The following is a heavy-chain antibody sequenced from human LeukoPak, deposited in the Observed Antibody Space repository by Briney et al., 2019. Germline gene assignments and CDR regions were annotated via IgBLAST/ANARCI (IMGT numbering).Heavy chain of an antibody. D-gene: IGHD3-3*01. CDR1: GASISSGGYY. CDR2: IYYSGST. CDR3: AREGRFDDFWSGYIDY. V-gene: IGHV4-31*03. Sequence: PSQTLSLTCTVSGASISSGGYYWSWIRQHPGKGLEWIGYIYYSGSTYYNPSLKSRVTISVDTSKNQFSLKLSSVTAADTAVYYCAREGRFDDFWSGYIDYWGQGTLVTVSS. J-gene: IGHJ4*02.